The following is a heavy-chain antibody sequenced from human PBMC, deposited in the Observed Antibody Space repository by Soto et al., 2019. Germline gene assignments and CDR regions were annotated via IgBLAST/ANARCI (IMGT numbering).Heavy chain of an antibody. CDR2: ISGSSNTI. CDR1: GFTFRTYS. Sequence: EVQLVESGGALVQPGGSLRLSCAASGFTFRTYSMNWVRQAPGKGLEWVSYISGSSNTIYYADSVKGRFTISRDNAKNSLYLQMNSLRAEDTAVYYCARLSGAYSSGHDFWGQGTLVTVSS. CDR3: ARLSGAYSSGHDF. J-gene: IGHJ4*02. V-gene: IGHV3-48*01. D-gene: IGHD6-19*01.